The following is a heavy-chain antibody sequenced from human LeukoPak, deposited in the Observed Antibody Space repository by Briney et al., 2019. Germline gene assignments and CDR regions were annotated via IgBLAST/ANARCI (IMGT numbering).Heavy chain of an antibody. Sequence: GGSLRLSCAASGLTFSSYPVSWVRQAPGRGLEWVSAITSSGGTYYIASVRGRFIVSRDNSRNTLYLQMNGLTAEDTAIYYCAKEDYRDHTTGFDSWGQGTLVTVSS. CDR2: ITSSGGT. CDR1: GLTFSSYP. D-gene: IGHD4-17*01. V-gene: IGHV3-23*01. CDR3: AKEDYRDHTTGFDS. J-gene: IGHJ5*01.